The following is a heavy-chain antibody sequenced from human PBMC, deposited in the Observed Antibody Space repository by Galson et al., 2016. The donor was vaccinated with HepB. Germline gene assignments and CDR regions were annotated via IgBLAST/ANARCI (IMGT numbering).Heavy chain of an antibody. CDR3: ARSGVTATWMRNWHFDL. Sequence: SVKVSCKASGYTFTNYYMHWVRQAPGQGLEWMGIINPNGGSTNYAQKFQGRVILTRDTSTTTVYMEVTSLTSADTAVYYCARSGVTATWMRNWHFDLWGRGTLVTVSS. CDR2: INPNGGST. J-gene: IGHJ2*01. D-gene: IGHD1-1*01. V-gene: IGHV1-46*01. CDR1: GYTFTNYY.